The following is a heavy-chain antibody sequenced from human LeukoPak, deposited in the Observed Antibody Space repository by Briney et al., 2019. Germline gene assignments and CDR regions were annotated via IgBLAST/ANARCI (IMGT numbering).Heavy chain of an antibody. CDR1: GFTFSSYA. J-gene: IGHJ3*02. D-gene: IGHD4-17*01. V-gene: IGHV3-30-3*01. Sequence: PGGSLRLSCAASGFTFSSYAMHWVRQAPGKGLEWVAVISYDGSNKYYADSVKGRFTISRDNSKNTLYLQMNSLRAEDTAVYYCARDRDYLDAFDIWGQGTMVTVSS. CDR3: ARDRDYLDAFDI. CDR2: ISYDGSNK.